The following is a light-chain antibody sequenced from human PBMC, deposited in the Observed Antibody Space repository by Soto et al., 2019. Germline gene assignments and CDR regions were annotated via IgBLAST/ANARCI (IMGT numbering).Light chain of an antibody. CDR1: ASDVGASDY. CDR2: LVT. Sequence: QSVLTQPRSVSGSPGQSVTFSCTGTASDVGASDYVSWYQQHPGKAPQLLIYLVTKRAAGVADRFSASKSGNTASLSISGLQADDEADYYCCSFAGTYIWLFGGGTKLTVL. J-gene: IGLJ2*01. V-gene: IGLV2-11*01. CDR3: CSFAGTYIWL.